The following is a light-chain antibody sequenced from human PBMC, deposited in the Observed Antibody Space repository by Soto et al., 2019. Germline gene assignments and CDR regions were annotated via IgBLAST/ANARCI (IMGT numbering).Light chain of an antibody. V-gene: IGLV2-11*01. J-gene: IGLJ1*01. CDR3: CSYAGSPYV. CDR1: SSDVGSFNY. Sequence: QSALTQPRSVSGSPGQSVAISCTGTSSDVGSFNYVSWYQQHPDKAPKLMIYDVTKRPSGVPDRFSGSKSGNTASLTISGLQAEDEADYYCCSYAGSPYVFGPGTKVTVL. CDR2: DVT.